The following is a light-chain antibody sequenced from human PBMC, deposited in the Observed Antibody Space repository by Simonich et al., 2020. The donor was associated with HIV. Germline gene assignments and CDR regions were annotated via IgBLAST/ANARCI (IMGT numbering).Light chain of an antibody. J-gene: IGKJ1*01. Sequence: DIVMTQSPDSLAVSLGERATINCKSSQSVLYSSNNKDYLAWYQQKPGQPPNLLIYWASTRESGVPDRFRGSGSATDFTLTISSLQAEDVAVYYCQQYYITPHTFGQGTKVEIK. CDR3: QQYYITPHT. V-gene: IGKV4-1*01. CDR1: QSVLYSSNNKDY. CDR2: WAS.